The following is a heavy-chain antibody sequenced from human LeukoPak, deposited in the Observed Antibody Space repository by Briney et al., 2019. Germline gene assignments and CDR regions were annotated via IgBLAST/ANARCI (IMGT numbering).Heavy chain of an antibody. V-gene: IGHV3-23*01. CDR2: ITHSGGGT. J-gene: IGHJ4*02. CDR3: AKAWAAAGIFDS. CDR1: GLTFNSDA. Sequence: GGSLRLSCAASGLTFNSDAMSWVRQAPGQGLAWVSTITHSGGGTFYADSVKGRFTISRHISENTLYLQMNGLRAEDTAVYYCAKAWAAAGIFDSWGQGTLVTVSS. D-gene: IGHD6-13*01.